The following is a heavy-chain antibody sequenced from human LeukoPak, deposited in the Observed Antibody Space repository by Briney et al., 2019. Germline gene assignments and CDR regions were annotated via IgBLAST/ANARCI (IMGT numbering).Heavy chain of an antibody. CDR2: IRSKAYGGTT. CDR3: SNYYDSSGYYAYYYYMDV. D-gene: IGHD3-22*01. Sequence: PGGSLRLSCTASGFTFGDYAMSWVRQAPGKGLEWVGFIRSKAYGGTTEYAASVKGRFTISRDDPKSIAYLQMNSLKTEDTAVYYCSNYYDSSGYYAYYYYMDVWGKGTTVTVSS. V-gene: IGHV3-49*04. J-gene: IGHJ6*03. CDR1: GFTFGDYA.